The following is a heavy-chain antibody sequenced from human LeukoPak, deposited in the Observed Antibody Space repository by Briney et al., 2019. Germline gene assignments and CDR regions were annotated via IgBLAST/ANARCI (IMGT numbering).Heavy chain of an antibody. CDR2: ISDNGRTS. V-gene: IGHV3-48*03. CDR3: ARARIAAPLLDY. J-gene: IGHJ4*02. D-gene: IGHD6-13*01. CDR1: GFTFSNYE. Sequence: GGSLRLSCATSGFTFSNYEMNWVRQTPGEGLEWVSYISDNGRTSYYADSVKGRFTISRDNAKNSLYLQMNSLRVEDTSVYYCARARIAAPLLDYWGQGTLVTVSS.